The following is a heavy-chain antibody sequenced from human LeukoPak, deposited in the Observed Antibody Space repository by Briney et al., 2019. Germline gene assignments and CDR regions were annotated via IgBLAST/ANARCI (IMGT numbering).Heavy chain of an antibody. CDR2: IIPIFGTA. Sequence: ASVKVSCKASGGTFSSYAISWVRQAPGQGLEWMGGIIPIFGTANYAQKFQGRVTITADESTSTAYMELSSLRSEDTAVYYCATQSYYYDSSGYSGFDYWSQGTLVTVSS. CDR3: ATQSYYYDSSGYSGFDY. CDR1: GGTFSSYA. D-gene: IGHD3-22*01. J-gene: IGHJ4*02. V-gene: IGHV1-69*13.